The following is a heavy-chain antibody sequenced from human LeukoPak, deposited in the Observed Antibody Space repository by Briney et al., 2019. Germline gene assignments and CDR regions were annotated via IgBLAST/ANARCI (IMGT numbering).Heavy chain of an antibody. CDR3: ARLVSTAISVTAKLPDY. CDR2: IYPDESDT. Sequence: TGESLKISCNGSGYTFNDYWICWVRQMPGRGLEWMGIIYPDESDTRSFQGQVTISADKSISTAYLQWSSLQASDTAMYYCARLVSTAISVTAKLPDYWGQGTPVTVSS. CDR1: GYTFNDYW. V-gene: IGHV5-51*01. D-gene: IGHD2-21*02. J-gene: IGHJ4*02.